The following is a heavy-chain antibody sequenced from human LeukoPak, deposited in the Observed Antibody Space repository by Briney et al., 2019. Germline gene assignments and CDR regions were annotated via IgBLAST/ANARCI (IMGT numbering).Heavy chain of an antibody. CDR2: INPNSGGT. V-gene: IGHV1-2*04. CDR3: ARDRGYYGSGTDAFDI. J-gene: IGHJ3*02. D-gene: IGHD3-10*01. CDR1: GYTFTGYY. Sequence: GASVKVSCKASGYTFTGYYMHWVRQAPGQGLEWMGWINPNSGGTNYAQKFQGWVTMTRDTSISTAYMELSRLRSDDTAVYYCARDRGYYGSGTDAFDIWGQGTMVTVSS.